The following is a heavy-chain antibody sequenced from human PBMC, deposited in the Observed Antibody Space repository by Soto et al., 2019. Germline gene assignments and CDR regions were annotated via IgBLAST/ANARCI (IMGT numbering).Heavy chain of an antibody. Sequence: EVQLLESGGGLVQPGGSLRLSCAASGFTFSSYAMSWVRQAPGKGLEWVSAISGSGGSTYYADSVKGRFTISRDNSKNTLYLQMNSLRAEDTAVYYCAKVSNEDFWSGYPILHYMDVWGKGTTVTVSS. CDR1: GFTFSSYA. CDR3: AKVSNEDFWSGYPILHYMDV. D-gene: IGHD3-3*01. V-gene: IGHV3-23*01. J-gene: IGHJ6*03. CDR2: ISGSGGST.